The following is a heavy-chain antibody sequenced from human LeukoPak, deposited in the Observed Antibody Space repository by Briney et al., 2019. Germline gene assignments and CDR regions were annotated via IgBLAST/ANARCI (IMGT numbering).Heavy chain of an antibody. CDR1: GFTFSSYA. J-gene: IGHJ4*02. V-gene: IGHV3-23*01. CDR3: AKDREDIVVVPAGFDY. D-gene: IGHD2-2*01. CDR2: ISGSGGSK. Sequence: PGGSLRLSCAASGFTFSSYAMSWVRQAPGKGLEWVSAISGSGGSKYYADSVKGRFTISRDNSKNTLYLQMNSLRAEDTAVYYCAKDREDIVVVPAGFDYWGQGTLVTVSS.